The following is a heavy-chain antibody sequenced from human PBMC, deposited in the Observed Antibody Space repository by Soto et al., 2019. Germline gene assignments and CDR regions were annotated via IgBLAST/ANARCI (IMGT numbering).Heavy chain of an antibody. CDR1: GGSFISYA. J-gene: IGHJ6*02. CDR3: ATRRGCHGGSCPAYYHYFYAMNV. V-gene: IGHV1-69*12. D-gene: IGHD2-15*01. CDR2: IIPLFNST. Sequence: QVQLVQSGAEVKKPGSSVKVSCKASGGSFISYAITWVRQAPGQGLEWMGVIIPLFNSTNYAQRFRGREAIPADASTNTAYMELSRLRSDDTAVYFCATRRGCHGGSCPAYYHYFYAMNVWGQGTTVTVSS.